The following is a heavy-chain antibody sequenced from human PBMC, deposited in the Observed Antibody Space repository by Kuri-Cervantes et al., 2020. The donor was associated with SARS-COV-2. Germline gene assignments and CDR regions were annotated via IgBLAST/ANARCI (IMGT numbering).Heavy chain of an antibody. CDR3: ARSFTVTDPFDP. V-gene: IGHV3-21*01. CDR2: ISSSSSYI. J-gene: IGHJ5*02. D-gene: IGHD4-11*01. Sequence: GESLKISCAASGFTFSSYSMNWVRQAPGKGLEWVSSISSSSSYIYYADSVKGRFTISRDNAKNSLYLQMNSLRAKDTAVYYCARSFTVTDPFDPWGQGTLVTVSS. CDR1: GFTFSSYS.